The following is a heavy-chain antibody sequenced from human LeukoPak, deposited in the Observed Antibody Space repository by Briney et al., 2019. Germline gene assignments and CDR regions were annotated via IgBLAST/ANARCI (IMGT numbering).Heavy chain of an antibody. CDR1: GYTFTNYY. D-gene: IGHD3-22*01. CDR3: ARDRYYYDSSGYIRGISFDY. Sequence: GASVKVSCKASGYTFTNYYMNWVRQAPGQGLEWMGVIKPSGGSTSYAQKFQGRVTMTRDTSTSTVYVELSSLRSEDTAVYYCARDRYYYDSSGYIRGISFDYWGQGTLVTVSS. J-gene: IGHJ4*02. V-gene: IGHV1-46*01. CDR2: IKPSGGST.